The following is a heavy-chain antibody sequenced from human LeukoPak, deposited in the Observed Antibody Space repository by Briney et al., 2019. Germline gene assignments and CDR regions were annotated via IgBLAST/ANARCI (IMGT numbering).Heavy chain of an antibody. CDR2: MNLNSGSA. Sequence: GASVKVSCKASGYSFTSFDINWVRRATGQGLEWMGWMNLNSGSAGYAQKFQGRVIMTGNTSISTAYIELSGLRSDDTAVYYCARETTVSTTFDLWGRGTLVTVSS. V-gene: IGHV1-8*02. J-gene: IGHJ2*01. CDR1: GYSFTSFD. D-gene: IGHD5/OR15-5a*01. CDR3: ARETTVSTTFDL.